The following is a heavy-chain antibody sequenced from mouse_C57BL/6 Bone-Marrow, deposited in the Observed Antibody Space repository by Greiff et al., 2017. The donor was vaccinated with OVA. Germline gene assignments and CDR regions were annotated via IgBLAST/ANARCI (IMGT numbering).Heavy chain of an antibody. CDR2: IDPENGDT. D-gene: IGHD3-2*01. Sequence: EVKLMESGAELVRPGASVKLSCTASGFDIKDDYMHWVKQRPEQGLEWIGWIDPENGDTEYASKFQGKATITADTSSNTAYLQLSSLTSEDTAVYYCTTQTALAWFAYWGQGTLVTVSA. J-gene: IGHJ3*01. CDR1: GFDIKDDY. CDR3: TTQTALAWFAY. V-gene: IGHV14-4*01.